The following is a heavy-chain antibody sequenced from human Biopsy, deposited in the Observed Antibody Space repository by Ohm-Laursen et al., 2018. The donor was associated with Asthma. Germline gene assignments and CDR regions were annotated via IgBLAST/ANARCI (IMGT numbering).Heavy chain of an antibody. CDR3: ARGPNYHGSGRAPIGMDV. J-gene: IGHJ6*02. V-gene: IGHV4-61*01. CDR2: IYYTGSD. D-gene: IGHD3-10*01. CDR1: GGSVSTGSYY. Sequence: SDTLSLTWTVSGGSVSTGSYYWSWIRQPPGKGLEWLGYIYYTGSDNYNPSLKSRVTISVDTSKNQFSLRLNSVTAADTAAYYFARGPNYHGSGRAPIGMDVWGQGTTVTVSS.